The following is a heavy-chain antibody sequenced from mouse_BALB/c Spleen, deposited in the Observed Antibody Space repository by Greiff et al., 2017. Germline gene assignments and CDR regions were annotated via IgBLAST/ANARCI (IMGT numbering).Heavy chain of an antibody. CDR1: GFTFSDYG. CDR3: ARDTGPHYYGNAMDY. Sequence: EVQVVESGGGLVQPGGSRKLSCAASGFTFSDYGMAWVRQAPGKGPEWVAFISNLAYSIYYADTVTGRFTISRENAKNTLYLEMSSLRSEDTAMYYCARDTGPHYYGNAMDYWGQGTSVTVSS. CDR2: ISNLAYSI. V-gene: IGHV5-15*02. J-gene: IGHJ4*01. D-gene: IGHD1-2*01.